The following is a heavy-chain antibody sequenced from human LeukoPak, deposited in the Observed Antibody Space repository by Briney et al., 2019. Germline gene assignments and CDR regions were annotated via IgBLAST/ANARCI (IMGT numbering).Heavy chain of an antibody. CDR1: GGSISNHF. V-gene: IGHV4-59*11. D-gene: IGHD4-17*01. CDR3: ARSSPHDYGDYGGAFDI. Sequence: SEILSLTCTVSGGSISNHFWNWIRQPPGKGLEWIGNIYYSGSTNYNPSLKSRVTISVDTSRNKLSLKVSSVTAADTAVYYCARSSPHDYGDYGGAFDIWGQGTMVTVSS. J-gene: IGHJ3*02. CDR2: IYYSGST.